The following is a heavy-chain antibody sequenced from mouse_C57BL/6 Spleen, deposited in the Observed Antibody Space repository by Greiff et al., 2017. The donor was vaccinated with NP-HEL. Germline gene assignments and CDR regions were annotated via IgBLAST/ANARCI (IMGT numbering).Heavy chain of an antibody. CDR1: GFTFSSYA. V-gene: IGHV5-9-1*02. D-gene: IGHD1-1*01. Sequence: DVHLVESGEGLVKPGGSLKLSCAASGFTFSSYAMSWVRQTPEKRLEWVAYISSGGDYIYYADTVKGRFTISRDNARNTLYLQMSSLKSEDTAMYYCTFTTEGDYAMDYWGQGTSVTVSS. CDR2: ISSGGDYI. J-gene: IGHJ4*01. CDR3: TFTTEGDYAMDY.